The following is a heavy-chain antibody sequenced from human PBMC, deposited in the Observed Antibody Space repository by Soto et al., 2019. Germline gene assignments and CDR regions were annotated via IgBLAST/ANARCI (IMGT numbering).Heavy chain of an antibody. V-gene: IGHV3-15*01. CDR2: IKSKTDGGTT. CDR1: GFTFNNAW. D-gene: IGHD2-2*01. J-gene: IGHJ5*02. CDR3: TTAIVVPRFDP. Sequence: GGSLRLSCAASGFTFNNAWMTWVRQAPGKGLEWVGRIKSKTDGGTTDYAEPVKGRFTISRDDSKNTVYLQMNSLKTEDTAVYYCTTAIVVPRFDPWGQGILVTVSS.